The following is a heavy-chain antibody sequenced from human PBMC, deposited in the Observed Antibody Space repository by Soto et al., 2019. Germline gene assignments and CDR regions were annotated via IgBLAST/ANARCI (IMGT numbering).Heavy chain of an antibody. J-gene: IGHJ6*02. CDR3: ARGVVATRYYYYGMDV. D-gene: IGHD2-15*01. V-gene: IGHV3-74*01. Sequence: PGGSLRLSCAASGFTFSSDWMHWVRQAPGKGLVWVSRINTDGSDTSYADSVKGRFTISRDNAKNTLYLQMNSLRAEDTAVYYCARGVVATRYYYYGMDVWGQGTTVTVSS. CDR1: GFTFSSDW. CDR2: INTDGSDT.